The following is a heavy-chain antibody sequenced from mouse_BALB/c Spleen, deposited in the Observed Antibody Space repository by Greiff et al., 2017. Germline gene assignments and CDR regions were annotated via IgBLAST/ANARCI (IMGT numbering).Heavy chain of an antibody. CDR3: ASDYGPVFAD. CDR1: GFNIKDTY. V-gene: IGHV14-3*02. D-gene: IGHD1-1*02. CDR2: IDPANGNT. J-gene: IGHJ3*01. Sequence: VQLQQSGAELVKPGASVKLSCTASGFNIKDTYMHWVKQRPEQGLEWIGRIDPANGNTKYDPKFQGKATITADTSSNTAYLQLSSLTSEDTAVYYCASDYGPVFADWGQGTLVTVSA.